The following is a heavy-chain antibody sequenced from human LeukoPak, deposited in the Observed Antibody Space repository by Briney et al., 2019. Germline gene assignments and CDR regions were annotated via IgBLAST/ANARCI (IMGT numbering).Heavy chain of an antibody. CDR2: ISGSGGST. CDR3: AKDPRPVYYYDSSGYYPLMSY. J-gene: IGHJ4*02. V-gene: IGHV3-23*01. Sequence: PGGSLRLSCAASGFTFSSYAMSWVRQAPGKGLEWVSAISGSGGSTYYADSVKGRFTISRDNSKNTLYLQMNSLRAEDTAVYYCAKDPRPVYYYDSSGYYPLMSYWGQGTLVTVSS. D-gene: IGHD3-22*01. CDR1: GFTFSSYA.